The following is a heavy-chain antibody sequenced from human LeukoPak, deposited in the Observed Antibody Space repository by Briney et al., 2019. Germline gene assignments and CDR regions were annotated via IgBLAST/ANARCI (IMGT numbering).Heavy chain of an antibody. CDR2: IYHSGAA. V-gene: IGHV4-30-4*07. CDR3: ARGCSSTSCYVEANPFDC. CDR1: GDSISSDGHS. J-gene: IGHJ4*02. D-gene: IGHD2-2*01. Sequence: PSETLSLTCGVSGDSISSDGHSWSWIRQPPGKGLEWVGYIYHSGAAYHNPSLKSRLALSVDTSNNQFSLRLRSVTAADTAVYYCARGCSSTSCYVEANPFDCWGQGTLVTVSS.